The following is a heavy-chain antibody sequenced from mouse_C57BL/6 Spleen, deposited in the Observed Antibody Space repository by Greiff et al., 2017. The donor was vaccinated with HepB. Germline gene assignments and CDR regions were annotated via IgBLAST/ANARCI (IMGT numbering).Heavy chain of an antibody. D-gene: IGHD1-1*01. CDR2: INPGSGGT. CDR3: ARSTFITTVRGDY. J-gene: IGHJ2*01. Sequence: QVQLQQSGAELVRPGTSVKVSCKASGYAFTNYLIEWVKQRPGQGLEWIGVINPGSGGTNYNEKFKGKATLTADKSSSTAYMQLSSLTSEDSAVYICARSTFITTVRGDYWGQGTTLTVSS. V-gene: IGHV1-54*01. CDR1: GYAFTNYL.